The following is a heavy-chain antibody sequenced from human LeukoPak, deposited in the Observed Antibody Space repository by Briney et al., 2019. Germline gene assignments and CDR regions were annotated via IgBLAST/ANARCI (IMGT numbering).Heavy chain of an antibody. CDR1: GFTFSSFG. Sequence: GGSLRLSCAASGFTFSSFGMHWVRQAPGKGLEWVAVISYDGGNKYYADSVKGRFSISRDNSKNTLCLQVNSLRTEDTAVYYCAKGLDSSGWYTGLRYWGQGTLVTVSS. CDR3: AKGLDSSGWYTGLRY. V-gene: IGHV3-30*18. J-gene: IGHJ4*02. CDR2: ISYDGGNK. D-gene: IGHD6-19*01.